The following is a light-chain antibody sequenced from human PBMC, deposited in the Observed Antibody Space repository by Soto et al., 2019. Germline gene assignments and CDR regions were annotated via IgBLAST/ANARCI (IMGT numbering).Light chain of an antibody. CDR2: DAS. CDR3: QQYNSYSRT. Sequence: DVQMTQTDSTLSASVGDRVTITCRASQSISSWLAWYQQKPGKAPKLLIYDASSLESGVPSRFSGSGSGTEFTLTISSLQPDDFATYYCQQYNSYSRTFGQGTKVDIK. V-gene: IGKV1-5*01. CDR1: QSISSW. J-gene: IGKJ1*01.